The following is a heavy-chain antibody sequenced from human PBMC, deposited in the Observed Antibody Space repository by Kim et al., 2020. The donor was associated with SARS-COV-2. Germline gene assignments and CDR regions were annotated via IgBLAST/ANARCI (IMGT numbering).Heavy chain of an antibody. V-gene: IGHV5-10-1*01. CDR2: IDPSDSYT. Sequence: GESLKISCKGSGYSFTSYWISWVRQMPGKGLEWMGRIDPSDSYTNYSPSFQGHVTISADKSISTAYLQWSSLKASDTAMYYCASRYYYGSGSYYNHDAFDIWGQGTMVTVSS. CDR3: ASRYYYGSGSYYNHDAFDI. D-gene: IGHD3-10*01. CDR1: GYSFTSYW. J-gene: IGHJ3*02.